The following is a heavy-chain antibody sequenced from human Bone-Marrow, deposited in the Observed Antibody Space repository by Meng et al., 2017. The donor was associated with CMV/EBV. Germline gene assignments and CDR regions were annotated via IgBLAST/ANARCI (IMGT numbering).Heavy chain of an antibody. CDR3: AKIGYCSSTSCRLSDY. J-gene: IGHJ4*02. CDR1: GFTFSSYS. Sequence: GGSLRLPCAASGFTFSSYSMNWVRQAPGKGLEWVSSISSSSSYIYYADSVKGRFTISRDNSKNTLYLQMNSLRAEDTAVYYCAKIGYCSSTSCRLSDYWGQGTLVTSPQ. D-gene: IGHD2-2*01. V-gene: IGHV3-21*01. CDR2: ISSSSSYI.